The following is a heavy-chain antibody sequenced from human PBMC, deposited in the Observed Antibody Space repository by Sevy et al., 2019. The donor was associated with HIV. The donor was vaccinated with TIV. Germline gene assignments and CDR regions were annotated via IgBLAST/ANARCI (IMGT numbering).Heavy chain of an antibody. J-gene: IGHJ3*02. CDR3: AAEDMTTFGGHLRVLDI. CDR2: IVVGSDVT. V-gene: IGHV1-58*01. Sequence: ASVKVSCKTSGFTFSSSAVQWVRQVRGQRLEWIGWIVVGSDVTNYAQNFQERVTISRDVSTKTVYMDLTSLRSEDTAVYYCAAEDMTTFGGHLRVLDIWGQGTMVTVSS. CDR1: GFTFSSSA. D-gene: IGHD3-16*01.